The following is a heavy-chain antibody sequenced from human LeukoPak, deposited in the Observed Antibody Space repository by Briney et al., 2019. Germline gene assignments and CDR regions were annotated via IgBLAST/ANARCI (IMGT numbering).Heavy chain of an antibody. D-gene: IGHD6-13*01. CDR1: GGPFSGYY. V-gene: IGHV4-34*01. CDR2: INHSGST. Sequence: SETLSLTCAVYGGPFSGYYWSWIRQPPGKGLEWIGEINHSGSTNYNPSLKSRVTISVDTSKNQFSLELSSVTAADTAVYYCARGTLGIAAAGTDYYYGMDVWGQGTTVTVSS. CDR3: ARGTLGIAAAGTDYYYGMDV. J-gene: IGHJ6*02.